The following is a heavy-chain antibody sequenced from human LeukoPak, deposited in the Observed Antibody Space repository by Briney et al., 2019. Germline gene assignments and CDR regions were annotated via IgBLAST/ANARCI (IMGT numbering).Heavy chain of an antibody. D-gene: IGHD3-22*01. J-gene: IGHJ4*02. Sequence: PGGSLRLSCAASGFPFSVYWMSWVRQAPGKGLEWVAHIKQDGSENTYMDSVKGRFTISRDNAENSFFLQMSSLRVEDTAVYYCVRGGKYYYDINGYYPHFDYWGRGTLVTVSS. V-gene: IGHV3-7*01. CDR1: GFPFSVYW. CDR2: IKQDGSEN. CDR3: VRGGKYYYDINGYYPHFDY.